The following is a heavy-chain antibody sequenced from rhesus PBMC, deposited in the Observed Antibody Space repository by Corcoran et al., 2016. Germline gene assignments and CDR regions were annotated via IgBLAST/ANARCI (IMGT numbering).Heavy chain of an antibody. CDR3: ARGATYYYGSGYYTGFDY. CDR1: GFSLSTSCMG. D-gene: IGHD3-28*01. Sequence: QVTLKESGPALVKPTQTLTLTFTFSGFSLSTSCMGVGWIRQPPGQALEWLESIYWDDDKYHKTTLKSRHTLAKDTSKNQVVLTRTNMDPVDTATYYCARGATYYYGSGYYTGFDYWGQGVLVTVSS. V-gene: IGHV2S1*01. CDR2: IYWDDDK. J-gene: IGHJ4*01.